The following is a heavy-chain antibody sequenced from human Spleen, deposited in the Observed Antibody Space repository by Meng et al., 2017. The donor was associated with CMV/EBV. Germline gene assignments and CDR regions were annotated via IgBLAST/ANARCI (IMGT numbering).Heavy chain of an antibody. CDR1: GVTVSENY. Sequence: SCAASGVTVSENYMTWVRQAPGKGLECVAVISSGGVTFYTDSVKGRFTISRDISKNTLYLHMNNLRAEDSAVYYCARDHSSRDPFDYWGQGTLVTVSS. J-gene: IGHJ4*02. D-gene: IGHD2-2*01. CDR3: ARDHSSRDPFDY. CDR2: ISSGGVT. V-gene: IGHV3-53*01.